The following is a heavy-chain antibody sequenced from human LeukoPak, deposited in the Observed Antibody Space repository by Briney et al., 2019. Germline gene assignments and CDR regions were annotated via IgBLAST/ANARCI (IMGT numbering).Heavy chain of an antibody. D-gene: IGHD3-9*01. J-gene: IGHJ4*02. V-gene: IGHV4-39*07. CDR3: AREGGLRYFDWLFDYFDY. Sequence: PSETLSLTCTVSGGSISSSSYYWGWIRQPPGKGLEWIGSIYYSGSTNYNPSLKSQVTISVDTSKNQFSLKLSSVTAADTAVYYCAREGGLRYFDWLFDYFDYWGQGTLVTVSS. CDR1: GGSISSSSYY. CDR2: IYYSGST.